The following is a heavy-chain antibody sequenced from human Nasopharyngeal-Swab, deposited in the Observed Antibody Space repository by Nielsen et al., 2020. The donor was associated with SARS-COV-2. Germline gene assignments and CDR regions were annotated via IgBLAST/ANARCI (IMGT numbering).Heavy chain of an antibody. V-gene: IGHV3-30*18. CDR2: ISYDGSNK. J-gene: IGHJ3*02. Sequence: GGSLRLSCAASGFTFSSYGMHWVRQAPGKGLEWVAVISYDGSNKYYADSVKGRFTISRDNSKNTLYLQMNSLRAEDTAVYYCAKDRGRYCSGGSCPPGAFDIWGQGTMVTVSS. D-gene: IGHD2-15*01. CDR1: GFTFSSYG. CDR3: AKDRGRYCSGGSCPPGAFDI.